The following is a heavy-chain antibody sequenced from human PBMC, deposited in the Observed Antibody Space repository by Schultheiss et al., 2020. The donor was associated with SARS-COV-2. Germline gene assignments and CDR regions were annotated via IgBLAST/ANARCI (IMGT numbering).Heavy chain of an antibody. CDR1: GGTFSSYA. CDR3: ASAEMATARGDY. J-gene: IGHJ4*02. CDR2: IIPILGIA. D-gene: IGHD5-24*01. V-gene: IGHV1-69*04. Sequence: SVKVSCKASGGTFSSYAISWVRQVPGQGLEWMGRIIPILGIANYAQKFQGRVTITADKSTSTAYMELSSLRSEDTAVYYCASAEMATARGDYWGQGTLVTVSS.